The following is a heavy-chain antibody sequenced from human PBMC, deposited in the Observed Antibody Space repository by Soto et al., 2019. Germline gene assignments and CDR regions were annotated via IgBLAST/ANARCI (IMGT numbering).Heavy chain of an antibody. CDR2: ISYDGSNI. Sequence: QVQLVESGGGVVQPGWSLRLSCAASGFIFNTYGMHWVRQAPGKGLEWVALISYDGSNIYSADSVKGRFTISRDNSKNTLYLQMNSLGAEDSAVYYCAKAWGNFDVYFYYYMDVWGKGTTVTVSS. V-gene: IGHV3-30*18. J-gene: IGHJ6*03. CDR1: GFIFNTYG. CDR3: AKAWGNFDVYFYYYMDV. D-gene: IGHD4-4*01.